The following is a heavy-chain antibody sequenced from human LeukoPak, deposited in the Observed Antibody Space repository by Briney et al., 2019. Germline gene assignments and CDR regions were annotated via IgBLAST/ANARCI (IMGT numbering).Heavy chain of an antibody. CDR3: ARDGSYDAFDI. J-gene: IGHJ3*02. Sequence: GGSLRLSCAASGFTVGSNYMSWVRQAPGKGLEWVSVIYSGGSTYYADSVKGRFTISRDNSKNTLYLQMNSLRAEDTAVYYCARDGSYDAFDIWGQGTMVTVSS. CDR1: GFTVGSNY. V-gene: IGHV3-66*01. CDR2: IYSGGST. D-gene: IGHD5-12*01.